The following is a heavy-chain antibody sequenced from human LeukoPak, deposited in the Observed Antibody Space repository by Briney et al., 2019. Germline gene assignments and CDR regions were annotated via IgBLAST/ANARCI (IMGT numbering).Heavy chain of an antibody. CDR3: TIENYYDSSGPIKH. J-gene: IGHJ1*01. D-gene: IGHD3-22*01. Sequence: GGSLRLSCAASGFTFRNTWMTWVRQAPGKGPEWVGHIKSKADGGTTDYAAPVNGRFTISRDDSENTLSLQMNSLKTEDTAVYFCTIENYYDSSGPIKHWGQGTLVTVSS. CDR2: IKSKADGGTT. V-gene: IGHV3-15*01. CDR1: GFTFRNTW.